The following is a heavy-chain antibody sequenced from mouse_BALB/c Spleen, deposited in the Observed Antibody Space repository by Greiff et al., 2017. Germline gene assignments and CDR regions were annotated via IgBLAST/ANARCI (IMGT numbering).Heavy chain of an antibody. CDR3: ARWHYYGYFDY. CDR1: GYTFTDYA. J-gene: IGHJ2*01. D-gene: IGHD1-2*01. V-gene: IGHV1S137*01. Sequence: QVQLKQSGAELVRPGVSVKISCKGSGYTFTDYAMHWVKQSHAKSLEWIGVISTYYGDASYNQKFKGKATMTVDKSSSTAYMELARLTSEDSAIYYCARWHYYGYFDYWGQGTTLTVSS. CDR2: ISTYYGDA.